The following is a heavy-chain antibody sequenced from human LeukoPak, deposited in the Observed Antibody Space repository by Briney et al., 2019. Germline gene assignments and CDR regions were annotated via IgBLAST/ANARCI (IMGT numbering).Heavy chain of an antibody. V-gene: IGHV4-39*01. CDR3: ARQKYGDYRNAFDI. Sequence: SETLSLTCTVSGGSISNTFYYWGWIRQPPGKGLEWIGSIYYSGSTYYNPSLKSRVTISVDTSKNQFSLKLSSVTAADTAVYYCARQKYGDYRNAFDIWGQGRMVTVSS. CDR2: IYYSGST. CDR1: GGSISNTFYY. J-gene: IGHJ3*02. D-gene: IGHD4-17*01.